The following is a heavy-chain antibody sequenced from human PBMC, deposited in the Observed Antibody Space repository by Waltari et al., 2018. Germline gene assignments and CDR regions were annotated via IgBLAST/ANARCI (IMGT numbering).Heavy chain of an antibody. CDR1: GFTFSSYS. V-gene: IGHV3-48*04. D-gene: IGHD3-3*01. Sequence: EVQLVESGGGLVQPGGSLRLSCAASGFTFSSYSMNWVRQAPGKGREWFSYMSSSGSTIYYADSVKGRFTISRDNAKNSLYLQMNSLRAEDTAVYYCARTTYDFWSGPTDFDYWGQGTLVTVSS. CDR2: MSSSGSTI. CDR3: ARTTYDFWSGPTDFDY. J-gene: IGHJ4*02.